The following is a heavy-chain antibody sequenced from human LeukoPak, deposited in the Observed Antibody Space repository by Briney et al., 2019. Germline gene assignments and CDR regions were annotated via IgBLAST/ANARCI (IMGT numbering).Heavy chain of an antibody. J-gene: IGHJ4*02. Sequence: GGSLRLSCAASGFTFSSYAMSWVRQAPGKGLEWVSAISGSGGSTYYADSVKGRFTISRDNSKNTLYLQMNSLRAEDTAVYYCAKSYGDYWATGAYYFDYWGQGTLVTVSS. V-gene: IGHV3-23*01. CDR3: AKSYGDYWATGAYYFDY. D-gene: IGHD4-17*01. CDR1: GFTFSSYA. CDR2: ISGSGGST.